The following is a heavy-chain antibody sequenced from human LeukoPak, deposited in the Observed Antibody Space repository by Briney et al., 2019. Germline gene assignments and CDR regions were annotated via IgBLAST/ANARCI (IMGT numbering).Heavy chain of an antibody. Sequence: PSETLSLTCTVSGGSITSSSYCWGWIRQPPGKGLEWIGSVYYSGSTYYNPSLKSRVTMSVDTSKNQFSLKLSSVTAADTAVYYCARDRYDSSGYYCISDYWGQGTLVTASS. V-gene: IGHV4-39*02. D-gene: IGHD3-22*01. J-gene: IGHJ4*02. CDR2: VYYSGST. CDR3: ARDRYDSSGYYCISDY. CDR1: GGSITSSSYC.